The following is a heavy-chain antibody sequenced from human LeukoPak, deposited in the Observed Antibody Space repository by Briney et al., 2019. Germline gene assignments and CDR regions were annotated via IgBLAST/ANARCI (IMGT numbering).Heavy chain of an antibody. J-gene: IGHJ4*02. CDR3: AREQPYYYDSSGTALMAEIKYYFDY. CDR2: IKQDGSEK. V-gene: IGHV3-7*01. D-gene: IGHD3-22*01. CDR1: GFTFRSYW. Sequence: GGSLRLSCAASGFTFRSYWMSWVRQAPGKGLEWVANIKQDGSEKYYVDSVKGRFTISRDNAKNSLYLQMNSLRAEDTGVCYCAREQPYYYDSSGTALMAEIKYYFDYWGQGTLVTVSS.